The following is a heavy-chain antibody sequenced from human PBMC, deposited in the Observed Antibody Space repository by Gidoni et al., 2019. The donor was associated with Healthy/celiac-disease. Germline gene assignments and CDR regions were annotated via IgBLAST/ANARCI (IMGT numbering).Heavy chain of an antibody. V-gene: IGHV4-31*03. CDR2: IYYRGST. D-gene: IGHD2-2*01. CDR1: GGSITSGGYY. CDR3: ARVVVPAAPTIDP. J-gene: IGHJ5*02. Sequence: QVQLPESGPGMVKTSQTLSLTCTVAGGSITSGGYYWSWIRQHPWKGLEWIGYIYYRGSTDYNTSLKSRVTISVDTSKNQFSLKLSSVTAADTAVYYCARVVVPAAPTIDPWGQGTLVTVSS.